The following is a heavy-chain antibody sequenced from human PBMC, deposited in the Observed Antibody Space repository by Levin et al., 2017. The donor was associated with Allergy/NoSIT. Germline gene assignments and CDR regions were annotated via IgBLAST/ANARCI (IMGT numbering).Heavy chain of an antibody. V-gene: IGHV3-23*01. CDR3: ANGGIYGDYKD. Sequence: GESLKISCAASGFTFSTYAMSWVRQAPGKGLEWVSSISDSGVSTYFPDSVKGRFTIARDNSKNTLYLQMNSLRAEDTAVYYCANGGIYGDYKDWGQGTLVTVSS. CDR2: ISDSGVST. J-gene: IGHJ4*02. D-gene: IGHD4-17*01. CDR1: GFTFSTYA.